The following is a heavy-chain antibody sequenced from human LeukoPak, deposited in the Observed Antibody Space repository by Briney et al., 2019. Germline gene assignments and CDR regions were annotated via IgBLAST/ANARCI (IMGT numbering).Heavy chain of an antibody. Sequence: SPSETLSLTCTVSGGSISSYYWSWIRQPPGKGLEWIGYIYYSGSTNYNPSLKSRVTISVDTSKNQFSLKLSSVTAADTAVYYCAGWTYYYGSGSYYMGYYFDYWGQGTLVTVSS. CDR1: GGSISSYY. J-gene: IGHJ4*02. D-gene: IGHD3-10*01. V-gene: IGHV4-59*01. CDR3: AGWTYYYGSGSYYMGYYFDY. CDR2: IYYSGST.